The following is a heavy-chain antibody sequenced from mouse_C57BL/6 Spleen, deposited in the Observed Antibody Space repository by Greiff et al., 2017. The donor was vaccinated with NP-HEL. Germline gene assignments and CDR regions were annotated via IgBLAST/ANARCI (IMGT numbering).Heavy chain of an antibody. CDR1: GFTFSSYA. CDR2: ISSGGDYI. Sequence: EVQVVESGEGLVKPGGSLKLSCAASGFTFSSYAMSWVRQTPEKRLEWVAYISSGGDYIYYADTVKGRFTISRDNARNTLYLQMSSLKSEDTAMYYCTREGVTTATGYFDVWGTGTTVTVSS. D-gene: IGHD1-2*01. CDR3: TREGVTTATGYFDV. J-gene: IGHJ1*03. V-gene: IGHV5-9-1*02.